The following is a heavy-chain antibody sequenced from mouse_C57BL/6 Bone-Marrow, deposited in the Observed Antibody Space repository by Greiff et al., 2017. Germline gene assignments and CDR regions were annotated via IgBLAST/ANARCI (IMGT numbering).Heavy chain of an antibody. CDR2: IDPSDSET. Sequence: QVQLQQPGAELVRPGSSVKLSCKASGYTFTSYWMHWVKQRPIQGLEWIGNIDPSDSETHYNQKFKDKATLTVDKSSSTAYMQLSSLTSADSAVYYCARWEYYGSSGYVDVWGTGTTVTVSS. CDR3: ARWEYYGSSGYVDV. J-gene: IGHJ1*03. V-gene: IGHV1-52*01. CDR1: GYTFTSYW. D-gene: IGHD1-1*01.